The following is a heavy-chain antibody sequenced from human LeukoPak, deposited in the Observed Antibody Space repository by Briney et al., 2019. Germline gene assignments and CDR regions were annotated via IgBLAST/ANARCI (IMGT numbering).Heavy chain of an antibody. Sequence: GGSLRLSCVASKHNFFSYGMQWLRQAPGKGLVWVSRMFTDGSTTSYADSVKGRFTIAIDNARNTWYLHMNSLRVEDTGVCYCARALYYYDSSGYAIGVYFDAWGQGTLVTVSS. D-gene: IGHD3-22*01. CDR1: KHNFFSYG. V-gene: IGHV3-74*01. J-gene: IGHJ4*02. CDR3: ARALYYYDSSGYAIGVYFDA. CDR2: MFTDGSTT.